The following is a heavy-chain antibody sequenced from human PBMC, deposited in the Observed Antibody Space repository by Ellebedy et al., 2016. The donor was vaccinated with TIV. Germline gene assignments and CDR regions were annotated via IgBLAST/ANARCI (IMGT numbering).Heavy chain of an antibody. CDR2: ISGGDMRT. J-gene: IGHJ3*02. V-gene: IGHV3-23*01. D-gene: IGHD3-22*01. Sequence: GESLKISCTATGFPFSAYAMSWVRLAPGKGLEWVSAISGGDMRTWYADSVRGRFTISRDNSKNTVHLQMNSLRAEDTAVYFCARDRIYPNDIFDMWGQGTMVTVSS. CDR3: ARDRIYPNDIFDM. CDR1: GFPFSAYA.